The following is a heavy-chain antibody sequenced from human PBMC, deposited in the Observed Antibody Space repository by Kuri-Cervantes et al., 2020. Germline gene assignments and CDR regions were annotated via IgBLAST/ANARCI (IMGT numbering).Heavy chain of an antibody. D-gene: IGHD5-12*01. CDR3: ARESGYDPGDNWFDP. CDR2: INHSGST. CDR1: GGSFSGYY. V-gene: IGHV4-34*01. Sequence: SQTLSLTCAVYGGSFSGYYWSWIRQPPGKGLEWIGEINHSGSTNYNPSLKSRVTISVDTSKNQFSLKLSSVTAAGTAVYYCARESGYDPGDNWFDPWGQGTLVTVSS. J-gene: IGHJ5*02.